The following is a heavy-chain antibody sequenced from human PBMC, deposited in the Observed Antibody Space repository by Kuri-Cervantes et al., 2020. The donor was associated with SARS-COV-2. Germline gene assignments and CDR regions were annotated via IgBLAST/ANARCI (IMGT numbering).Heavy chain of an antibody. CDR3: ARVGLYYDFWSGYYTPLGMDV. CDR1: GYTFTSYD. J-gene: IGHJ6*01. D-gene: IGHD3-3*01. CDR2: MNPNSGNT. Sequence: ASVKVSCKASGYTFTSYDINWVRQATGQGLEWMGWMNPNSGNTGYAQKFQGRVTMTRNTSISTAYMELSSLRSEDTAVYYCARVGLYYDFWSGYYTPLGMDVWGQGTTVTCYS. V-gene: IGHV1-8*01.